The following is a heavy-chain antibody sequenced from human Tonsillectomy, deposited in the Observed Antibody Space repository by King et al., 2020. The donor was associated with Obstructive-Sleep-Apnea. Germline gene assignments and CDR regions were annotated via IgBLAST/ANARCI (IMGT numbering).Heavy chain of an antibody. J-gene: IGHJ4*02. CDR2: ISGYNGNT. D-gene: IGHD6-19*01. V-gene: IGHV1-18*01. CDR1: RYSFTGYG. CDR3: ARVHNSAWFFDY. Sequence: QLVQSGAEVKKPGASVKVSCKTSRYSFTGYGITWVRQAPGQGLQWMGWISGYNGNTDYAQELQGRVTMTTDTSTSTAYMELRSLRSDDTAVYYCARVHNSAWFFDYWGQGTLVTVSS.